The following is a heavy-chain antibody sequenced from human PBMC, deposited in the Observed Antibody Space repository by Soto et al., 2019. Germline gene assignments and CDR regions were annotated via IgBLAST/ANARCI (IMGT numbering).Heavy chain of an antibody. CDR2: ISSSGSTI. V-gene: IGHV3-48*03. J-gene: IGHJ3*02. Sequence: SGGSLRLSCAASGFTFSSYEMNWVRQAPGKGLEWVSYISSSGSTIYYADSVKGRFTISRDNAKNSLYLQMNSLRAEDTAVYYCARVAVAVYGYYYDSSGYPDAFDIWGQGTMVTVSS. D-gene: IGHD3-22*01. CDR1: GFTFSSYE. CDR3: ARVAVAVYGYYYDSSGYPDAFDI.